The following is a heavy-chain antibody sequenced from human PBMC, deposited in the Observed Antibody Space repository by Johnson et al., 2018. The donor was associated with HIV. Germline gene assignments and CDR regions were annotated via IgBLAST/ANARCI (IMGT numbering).Heavy chain of an antibody. CDR3: ARDNSVLMVAGAFDI. CDR1: GFTFDDYG. Sequence: VQLVESGGGVVRPGGSLRLSCAASGFTFDDYGMSWVRQAPGKGLEWVSYISSSGSTIYYADSVKGRFTISRDNAKNSLYLQMNSLGGEDTAGYYCARDNSVLMVAGAFDIWGQGTMVTVSS. D-gene: IGHD2-8*01. J-gene: IGHJ3*02. CDR2: ISSSGSTI. V-gene: IGHV3-48*04.